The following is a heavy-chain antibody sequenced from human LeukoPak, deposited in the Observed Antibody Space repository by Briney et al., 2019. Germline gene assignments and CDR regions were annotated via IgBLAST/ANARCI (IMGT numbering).Heavy chain of an antibody. CDR2: INPNSGGT. D-gene: IGHD2-15*01. Sequence: ASVKVSCKASGYTFTGYYMHWVRQAPGQGLEWMGRINPNSGGTNYAQKFQGRVTMTRDTSISTAYMELSRLRSDDTAVYCCARWDHCSGGSCYHDYWGQGTLVTVSS. CDR3: ARWDHCSGGSCYHDY. V-gene: IGHV1-2*06. CDR1: GYTFTGYY. J-gene: IGHJ4*02.